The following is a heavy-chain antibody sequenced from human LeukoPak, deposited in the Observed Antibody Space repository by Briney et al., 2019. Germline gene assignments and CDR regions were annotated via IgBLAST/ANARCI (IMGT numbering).Heavy chain of an antibody. D-gene: IGHD3-10*01. CDR1: GGSISSGGYS. J-gene: IGHJ3*02. CDR3: ARAPRYYGSGSYYAFDI. CDR2: IYHSGST. Sequence: SQTLSLTCAVSGGSISSGGYSWSWIRQPPGKGLEWIGYIYHSGSTCYNPSLKSRVTISVDSSKNQFSLKLSSVTAADTAVYYCARAPRYYGSGSYYAFDIWGQGTMVTVSS. V-gene: IGHV4-30-2*01.